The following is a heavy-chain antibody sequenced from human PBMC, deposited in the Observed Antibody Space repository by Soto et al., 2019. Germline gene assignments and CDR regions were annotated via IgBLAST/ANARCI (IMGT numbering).Heavy chain of an antibody. D-gene: IGHD3-9*01. CDR1: GGSISSGGYY. CDR2: IYYSGST. CDR3: ARVRGKKLRYFDWLPHYFDY. Sequence: TLSLTCTVSGGSISSGGYYWSWIRQHPGKGLEWIGYIYYSGSTYYNPSLKSRVTIPVDTSKNQFSLKLSSVTAADTAVYYCARVRGKKLRYFDWLPHYFDYWGQGTLVTVSS. J-gene: IGHJ4*02. V-gene: IGHV4-31*03.